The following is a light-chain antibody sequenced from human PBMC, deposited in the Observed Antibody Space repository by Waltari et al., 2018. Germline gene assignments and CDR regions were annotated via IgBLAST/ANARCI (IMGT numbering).Light chain of an antibody. Sequence: QSALTQPASVSGSPGQSITISCTGTSSDVGGYNSASWYQQHPGKAPKLMIYEVSNRPSGVSNRFSGSKSGNTASLTISVLQAEDEADYYCSSYTSSSTLVVFGGGTKLTVL. V-gene: IGLV2-14*01. J-gene: IGLJ2*01. CDR2: EVS. CDR1: SSDVGGYNS. CDR3: SSYTSSSTLVV.